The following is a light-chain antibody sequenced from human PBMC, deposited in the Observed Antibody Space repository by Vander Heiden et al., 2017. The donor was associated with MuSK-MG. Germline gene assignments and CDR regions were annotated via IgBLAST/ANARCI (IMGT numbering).Light chain of an antibody. J-gene: IGKJ1*01. CDR3: QQDGSSPGT. Sequence: EIVLTQPPATLSLSPGERATLSCGASQSVSSSYLAWYQQKPGRAPRLFIYDASSRATGIPDRFSGSGSGTDFTLTISRLEPEDFAVYYCQQDGSSPGTFGQGTKVEIK. CDR2: DAS. CDR1: QSVSSSY. V-gene: IGKV3D-20*01.